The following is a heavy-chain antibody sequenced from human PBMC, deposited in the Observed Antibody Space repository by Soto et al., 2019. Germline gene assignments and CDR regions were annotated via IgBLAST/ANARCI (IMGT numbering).Heavy chain of an antibody. CDR3: ARDSRGWYGIYAFDI. CDR2: IWYDGSNK. J-gene: IGHJ3*02. CDR1: GFTFSSYG. V-gene: IGHV3-33*01. D-gene: IGHD6-19*01. Sequence: PGGSLRLSCAASGFTFSSYGMHWVRQAPGKGLEWVAVIWYDGSNKYYADSVKGRFTISRDNSKNTLYLQMNSLRAEDTAVYYCARDSRGWYGIYAFDIWGQGTMVTVSS.